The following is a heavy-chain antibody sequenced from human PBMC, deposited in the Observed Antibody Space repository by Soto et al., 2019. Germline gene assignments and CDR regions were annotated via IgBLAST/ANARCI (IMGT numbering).Heavy chain of an antibody. CDR3: ARAYCGADCYSVSY. Sequence: PGGSLRLSCAASGFTFSSYAMHWVRQAPGKGLEWVAVISYDGSNKYYADSVKGRFTISRDNSKNTLYLQMNSLRAEDTAVYYCARAYCGADCYSVSYWGQGTLVTVSS. V-gene: IGHV3-30-3*01. D-gene: IGHD2-21*02. J-gene: IGHJ4*02. CDR1: GFTFSSYA. CDR2: ISYDGSNK.